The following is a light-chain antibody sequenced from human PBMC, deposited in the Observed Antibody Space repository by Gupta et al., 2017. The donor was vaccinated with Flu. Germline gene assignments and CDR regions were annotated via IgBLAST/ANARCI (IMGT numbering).Light chain of an antibody. J-gene: IGLJ1*01. Sequence: SDLTQPPPVSGSPGQSITLSCTGTSSDVGNSDYVSGYQQDSGTAPKLLIYDVSNRPSGVSSRFSGSKSGNTASLTISGLQAEDETDYYCSSYTSTTTFYVFGTGTKVTVL. V-gene: IGLV2-14*01. CDR3: SSYTSTTTFYV. CDR1: SSDVGNSDY. CDR2: DVS.